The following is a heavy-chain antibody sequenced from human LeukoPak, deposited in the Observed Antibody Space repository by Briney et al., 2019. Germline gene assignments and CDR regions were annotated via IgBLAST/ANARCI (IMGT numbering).Heavy chain of an antibody. J-gene: IGHJ4*02. CDR1: GFTFSNYE. V-gene: IGHV3-48*03. Sequence: GGSLRLSCAASGFTFSNYEMHWVRQAPGKGLEWVSYISSSGSDIYYADSVKGRFTISRDNAKNSLYLRMNRLRAEDTAVYYCAKLAKYFYGSETYYFFEHWGQGTPVTASS. CDR2: ISSSGSDI. CDR3: AKLAKYFYGSETYYFFEH. D-gene: IGHD3-10*01.